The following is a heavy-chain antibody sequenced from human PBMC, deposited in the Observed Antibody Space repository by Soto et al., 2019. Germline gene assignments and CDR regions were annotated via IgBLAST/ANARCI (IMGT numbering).Heavy chain of an antibody. CDR3: ANTIAAAGTD. J-gene: IGHJ4*02. CDR1: GFTFSNYW. V-gene: IGHV3-7*03. Sequence: EVQLVESGGGLVQPGGSLRLSCAASGFTFSNYWMSWVRQAPGKGLEWVANIKEDGSEKNYVDSVKGRFTISRDNAKSSLYLQMNNLRAEDTAVYYCANTIAAAGTDWGQGTLVTVSS. CDR2: IKEDGSEK. D-gene: IGHD6-13*01.